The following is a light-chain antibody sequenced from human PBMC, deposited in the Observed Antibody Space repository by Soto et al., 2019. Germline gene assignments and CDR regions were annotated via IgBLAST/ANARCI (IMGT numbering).Light chain of an antibody. Sequence: ILMSQSPSSLSASVGDRVTITCRASQDLDKWLAWYQQKPGKAPNLLIYKSSTLREGVPSRFSGVGSGTEYILTISDLQPEDFGTYYCQQYSSYWTFGQGTMVEIK. CDR2: KSS. V-gene: IGKV1-5*03. CDR3: QQYSSYWT. J-gene: IGKJ1*01. CDR1: QDLDKW.